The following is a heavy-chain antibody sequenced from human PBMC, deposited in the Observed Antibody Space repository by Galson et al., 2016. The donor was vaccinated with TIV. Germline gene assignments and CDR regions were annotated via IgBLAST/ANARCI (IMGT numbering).Heavy chain of an antibody. D-gene: IGHD6-13*01. V-gene: IGHV3-23*01. J-gene: IGHJ3*01. CDR2: ISGSADRADRA. CDR3: AKGGSWYDY. CDR1: GFTFETYA. Sequence: SLRLSCAASGFTFETYAMTWVRQAPGKGLEWVSVISGSADRADRAYYADSVGGRFTISRDNSKNTVFLEMNSLTVKDTAVYDCAKGGSWYDYWGQGTMVTVSS.